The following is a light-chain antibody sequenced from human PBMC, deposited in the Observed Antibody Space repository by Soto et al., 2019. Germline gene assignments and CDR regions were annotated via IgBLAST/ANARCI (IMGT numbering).Light chain of an antibody. V-gene: IGLV2-14*01. CDR1: SSDVGGYNY. Sequence: QSSLTQPASVSGSPGQSITISCTGTSSDVGGYNYVSWYQQHPGKAPKLMIYEVSNRPSGVPNRFSGSKSGNTASLTISGLQAEDEAHYYCSSYTSSRTLGFGGGTKLTVL. CDR3: SSYTSSRTLG. CDR2: EVS. J-gene: IGLJ2*01.